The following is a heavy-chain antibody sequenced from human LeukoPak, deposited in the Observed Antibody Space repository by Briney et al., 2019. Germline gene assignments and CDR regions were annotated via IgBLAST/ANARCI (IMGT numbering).Heavy chain of an antibody. J-gene: IGHJ4*02. D-gene: IGHD1-26*01. CDR1: GFTFSSYA. CDR3: AKSLYSGNFFDY. V-gene: IGHV3-23*01. CDR2: IGGSSGNT. Sequence: GGSLRLSCAASGFTFSSYAMSWVRQAPGKGLEWVSAIGGSSGNTYYADSVKGRFTISRDNSKNALYLQMNSLRAEDTAVYYCAKSLYSGNFFDYWGQGTLVTVSS.